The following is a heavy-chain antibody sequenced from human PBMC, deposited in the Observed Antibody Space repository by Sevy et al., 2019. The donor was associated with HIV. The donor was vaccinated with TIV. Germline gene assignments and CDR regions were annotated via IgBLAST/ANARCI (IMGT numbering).Heavy chain of an antibody. Sequence: GGSLGLSCAASGFTFRSYGMHWVRQAPGKGLEWVAFIRYDGTTKYYADSVKGRFTISRDNSKNTLYLQMNSLRPEDTSVYYCAKGLGMVQGALLSEDLWGQGTKVTVSS. CDR3: AKGLGMVQGALLSEDL. D-gene: IGHD3-10*01. V-gene: IGHV3-30*02. CDR2: IRYDGTTK. J-gene: IGHJ3*01. CDR1: GFTFRSYG.